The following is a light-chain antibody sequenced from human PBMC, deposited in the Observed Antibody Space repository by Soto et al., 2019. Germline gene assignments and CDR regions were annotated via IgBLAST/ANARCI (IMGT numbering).Light chain of an antibody. CDR2: DAS. J-gene: IGKJ3*01. CDR3: QQRSNWPPS. V-gene: IGKV3-11*01. CDR1: QSVSSY. Sequence: EIVLTQSPATLSLSPGERATLSCRASQSVSSYLAWYQQKPGQAPRLLIYDASNRATGIPARFSGSGSGTDVTLTISSLAPEDFAVYYCQQRSNWPPSFGPGTKVDIK.